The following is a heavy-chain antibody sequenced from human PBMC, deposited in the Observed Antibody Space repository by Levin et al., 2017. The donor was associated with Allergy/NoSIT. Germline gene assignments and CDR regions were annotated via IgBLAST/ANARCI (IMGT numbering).Heavy chain of an antibody. D-gene: IGHD2-15*01. CDR3: ARSYCSGGSCYAGAFDI. Sequence: GESLKISCAASGFTVSSYYMSWVRQAPGKGLEWVSVIYSGGSTYYADSVKGRFTISRDNSKNTLYLQMNSLRAEDTAVYYCARSYCSGGSCYAGAFDIWGQGTMVTVSS. CDR1: GFTVSSYY. CDR2: IYSGGST. J-gene: IGHJ3*02. V-gene: IGHV3-53*01.